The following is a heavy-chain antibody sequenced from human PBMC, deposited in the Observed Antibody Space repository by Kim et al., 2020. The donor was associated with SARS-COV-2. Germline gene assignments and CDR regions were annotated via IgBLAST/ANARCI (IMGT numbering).Heavy chain of an antibody. Sequence: GGSLRLSCAASGFSFSDYYMSWIRQAPGKGLEWVSYISAPGSTIYYADSMQGRFTVSRDNAKNSVYLEMDSLRAEDTAVYYCARVHWTSSCFDYWGQGTLVTVSS. D-gene: IGHD6-13*01. CDR1: GFSFSDYY. CDR2: ISAPGSTI. CDR3: ARVHWTSSCFDY. J-gene: IGHJ4*02. V-gene: IGHV3-11*01.